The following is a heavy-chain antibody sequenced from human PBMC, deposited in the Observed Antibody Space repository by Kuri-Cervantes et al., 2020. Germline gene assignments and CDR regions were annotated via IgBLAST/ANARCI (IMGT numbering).Heavy chain of an antibody. J-gene: IGHJ4*02. CDR2: ISAYNGNT. CDR1: GYTFTNYY. CDR3: ARGTENGVEISNFDY. V-gene: IGHV1-18*04. D-gene: IGHD2-8*01. Sequence: ASVKVSCKASGYTFTNYYIYWVRLAPGQGLEWMGWISAYNGNTNYAQKLQGRVTMTTDTSTSTAYMELRSLRSDDTAVYFCARGTENGVEISNFDYWGQGTLVTVSS.